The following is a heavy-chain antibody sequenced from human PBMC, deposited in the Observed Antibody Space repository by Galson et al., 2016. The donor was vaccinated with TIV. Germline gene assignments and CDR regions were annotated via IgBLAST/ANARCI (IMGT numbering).Heavy chain of an antibody. D-gene: IGHD1-26*01. Sequence: SLRLSCAASGFTLSDYYMTWIRQAPGQGLEWLSFINYGGSPKYDADSMKGRLTTSRDIAKNSIYLDRSSLRAGDTAVYYCARYSGRFYALDVWGQGTTVTVSS. CDR1: GFTLSDYY. V-gene: IGHV3-11*01. CDR3: ARYSGRFYALDV. CDR2: INYGGSPK. J-gene: IGHJ6*02.